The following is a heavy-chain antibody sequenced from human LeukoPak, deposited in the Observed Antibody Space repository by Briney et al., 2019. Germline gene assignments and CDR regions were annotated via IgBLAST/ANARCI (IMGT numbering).Heavy chain of an antibody. J-gene: IGHJ4*02. CDR2: INPNGGGT. CDR1: GYTFTGYY. V-gene: IGHV1-2*02. Sequence: ASVKVSCKASGYTFTGYYIHWVRQSPGQGLEWMGWINPNGGGTNYAQSFRGRVTMTRDTSISTAYMELSRLRSDDTAVYYCVREYMRGDLLTGPDYWGQGTLVTVSS. D-gene: IGHD3-9*01. CDR3: VREYMRGDLLTGPDY.